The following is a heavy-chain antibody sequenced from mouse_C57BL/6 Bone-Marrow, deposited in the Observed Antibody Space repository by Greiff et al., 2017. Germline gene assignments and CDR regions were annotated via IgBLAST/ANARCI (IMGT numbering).Heavy chain of an antibody. CDR3: ARSGYYYGSSLFAY. CDR2: INPGSGGT. CDR1: GYAFTNYL. J-gene: IGHJ3*01. Sequence: VQLQESGAELVRPGTSVQVSCKASGYAFTNYLIEWVKQRPGQGLEWIGVINPGSGGTNYNEKFKGKATLTADKSSSTAYLQLSSLTSEDSAVYCCARSGYYYGSSLFAYWGQGTLVTVSA. V-gene: IGHV1-54*01. D-gene: IGHD1-1*01.